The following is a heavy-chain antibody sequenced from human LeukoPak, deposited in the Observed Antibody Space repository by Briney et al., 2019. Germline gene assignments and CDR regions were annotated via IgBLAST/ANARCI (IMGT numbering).Heavy chain of an antibody. CDR2: ISGSGATT. CDR3: AKGELLGY. D-gene: IGHD1-26*01. Sequence: GGSLRPSCAASGFSFSTYAMTWVRQAPGKGLEWVSEISGSGATTYYADSVKGRFTISRDNSKNTVYLQMNSLRAEDTAVYFCAKGELLGYWGQGTLVTVSS. V-gene: IGHV3-23*01. CDR1: GFSFSTYA. J-gene: IGHJ4*02.